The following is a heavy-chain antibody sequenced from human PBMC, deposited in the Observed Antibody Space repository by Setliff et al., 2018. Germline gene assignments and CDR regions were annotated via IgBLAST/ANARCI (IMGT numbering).Heavy chain of an antibody. D-gene: IGHD3-22*01. J-gene: IGHJ4*02. Sequence: ASVKVSCKASGYTFTGYYMHWVRQAPGQGLEWMGWINPNSGGTNYAQKFQGWVTMTRDTSISTAYMELSRLRSDDTAVYYCARARYDSGGFVIQPYYFDFWGQGTLVTVSS. CDR1: GYTFTGYY. CDR3: ARARYDSGGFVIQPYYFDF. V-gene: IGHV1-2*04. CDR2: INPNSGGT.